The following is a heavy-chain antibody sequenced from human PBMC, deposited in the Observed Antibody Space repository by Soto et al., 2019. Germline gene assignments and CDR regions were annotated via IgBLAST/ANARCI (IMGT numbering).Heavy chain of an antibody. Sequence: GASVKVSCKASGYTFTSYGISWVRQAPGQGLEWMGWISAYNGKTNYAQKFQGRVTMTEDTSTGTAYMELSSLRSEDTAVYYCATGWYYGSGSYPTHYYYYGMDVWGQGTTVTAP. CDR3: ATGWYYGSGSYPTHYYYYGMDV. CDR1: GYTFTSYG. J-gene: IGHJ6*02. D-gene: IGHD3-10*01. V-gene: IGHV1-18*01. CDR2: ISAYNGKT.